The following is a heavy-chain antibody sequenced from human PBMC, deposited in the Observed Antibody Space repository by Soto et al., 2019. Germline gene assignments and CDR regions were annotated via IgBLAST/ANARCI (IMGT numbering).Heavy chain of an antibody. Sequence: QVQLVQSGAEVKKPGSSVKVSCKASGGTFSNSAINWVRQAPGQGLEWVGGIIPIFDITAYAQKFQGRVTIPAGRSTNSAYMELRNLRSDDTAVDYCARAQTTVTSAPWFDPWGQGTLVTVSS. CDR2: IIPIFDIT. J-gene: IGHJ5*02. CDR1: GGTFSNSA. V-gene: IGHV1-69*17. CDR3: ARAQTTVTSAPWFDP. D-gene: IGHD4-17*01.